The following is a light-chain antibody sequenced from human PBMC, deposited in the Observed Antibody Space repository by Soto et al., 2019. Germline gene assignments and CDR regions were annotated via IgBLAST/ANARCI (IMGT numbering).Light chain of an antibody. Sequence: EVVMTQSPATLSVSPGERATLSCRTSQSVSSSFLAWYQHKPGQAPRLLIFGASNRAAGIPDRFSGSRSGTDFTLTIGRLEPEDFAVYYCQLYGSSSITFGQGTRLEI. CDR1: QSVSSSF. CDR2: GAS. J-gene: IGKJ5*01. V-gene: IGKV3-20*01. CDR3: QLYGSSSIT.